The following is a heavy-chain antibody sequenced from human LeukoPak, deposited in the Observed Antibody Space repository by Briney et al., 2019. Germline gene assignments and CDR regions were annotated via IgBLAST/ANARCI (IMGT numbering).Heavy chain of an antibody. V-gene: IGHV4-59*01. CDR1: GVSISSSY. D-gene: IGHD2-15*01. CDR3: ARDPGSCSGGSCSFYWYFDL. CDR2: ISYRGTT. Sequence: SETLSLTCSVSGVSISSSYWSWIRQPPGKGLEWIGYISYRGTTKYNPSLKSRVTISVDTSKNQVSLNLSSVTAADTAVYYCARDPGSCSGGSCSFYWYFDLWGRDTLVTVSS. J-gene: IGHJ2*01.